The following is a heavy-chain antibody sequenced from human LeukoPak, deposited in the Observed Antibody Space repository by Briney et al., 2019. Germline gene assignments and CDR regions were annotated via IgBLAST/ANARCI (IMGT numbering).Heavy chain of an antibody. CDR3: ARALDTAMVIDY. D-gene: IGHD5-18*01. CDR2: IYSGGST. CDR1: GFTDSSNY. V-gene: IGHV3-66*01. Sequence: GGSLRLSCAASGFTDSSNYMSWVRQAPGKGLEWVSVIYSGGSTYYADSVKGRFTISRDNSKNTLYLQMNSLRAEDTAVYYCARALDTAMVIDYWGQGTLVTVSS. J-gene: IGHJ4*02.